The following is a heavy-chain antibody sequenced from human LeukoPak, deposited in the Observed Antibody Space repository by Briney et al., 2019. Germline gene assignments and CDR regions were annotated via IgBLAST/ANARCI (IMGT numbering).Heavy chain of an antibody. Sequence: SVTLSLTCAVYGGSFSGYYWSWIRQPPGKGLEWIGEINHSGSTTYNPSLKSRVTMSVDTSKNQFSLKLSSVTAADTAVYYCARDSGTTGEVKFDPWGQGTLVTVSS. D-gene: IGHD3-10*01. J-gene: IGHJ5*02. CDR1: GGSFSGYY. CDR3: ARDSGTTGEVKFDP. CDR2: INHSGST. V-gene: IGHV4-34*01.